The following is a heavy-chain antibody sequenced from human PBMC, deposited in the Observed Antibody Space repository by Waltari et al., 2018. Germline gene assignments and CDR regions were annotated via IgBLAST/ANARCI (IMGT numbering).Heavy chain of an antibody. CDR1: GFTFRSYW. Sequence: EVQLVESGGGLVQPGGSLRLSCAASGFTFRSYWMHWVRQAPGKGLVWVSRINSEGSCTSYADAVKGRFTISRDNAKNTLYLQTNSLRAEDTAVYYCARGGIGSSWPYNWFDPWGQGTLVTVAS. D-gene: IGHD6-13*01. J-gene: IGHJ5*02. CDR3: ARGGIGSSWPYNWFDP. V-gene: IGHV3-74*01. CDR2: INSEGSCT.